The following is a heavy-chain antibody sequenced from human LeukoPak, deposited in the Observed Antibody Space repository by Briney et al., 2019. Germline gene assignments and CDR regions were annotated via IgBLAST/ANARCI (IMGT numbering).Heavy chain of an antibody. Sequence: PGGSLRLSCAASGFTFSSHWMSWVRQAPGKGLEWVANIKQDGSEKHYVDSVKGRFTISRDNAKNSLYLEMNRLRAEDTAVYYCARDYYYCMDVWGKGTTVTVSS. CDR1: GFTFSSHW. J-gene: IGHJ6*03. CDR2: IKQDGSEK. V-gene: IGHV3-7*01. CDR3: ARDYYYCMDV.